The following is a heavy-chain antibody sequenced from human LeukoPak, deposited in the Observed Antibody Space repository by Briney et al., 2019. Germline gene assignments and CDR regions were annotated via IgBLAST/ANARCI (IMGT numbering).Heavy chain of an antibody. V-gene: IGHV3-30*03. D-gene: IGHD5-18*01. CDR1: GFTFSSYV. CDR2: ISSDENNK. J-gene: IGHJ6*03. Sequence: SGGSLRLSCAASGFTFSSYVMHWVRQAPGKGLEWVALISSDENNKYHADSVKGRFTISRDNSKNTLFLQMNSLRPEDTAVYYCARARRYSYGAGRSYYYYMDVWGKGTTVTVSS. CDR3: ARARRYSYGAGRSYYYYMDV.